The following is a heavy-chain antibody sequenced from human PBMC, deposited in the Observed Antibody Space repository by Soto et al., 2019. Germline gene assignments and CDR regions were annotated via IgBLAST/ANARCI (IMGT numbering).Heavy chain of an antibody. CDR2: INRHGDST. CDR3: ARDHRWGYEYGDYGDS. J-gene: IGHJ5*01. Sequence: EVYLEESGGGVVRPGGSLRLSCAASGFGFDEYGMSWVRQGPGKGLEWVSGINRHGDSTGYADSVKGRFTISRENANNSLYLQMNGLRAEDTAFYYCARDHRWGYEYGDYGDSWGQGTLVTVST. CDR1: GFGFDEYG. V-gene: IGHV3-20*04. D-gene: IGHD4-17*01.